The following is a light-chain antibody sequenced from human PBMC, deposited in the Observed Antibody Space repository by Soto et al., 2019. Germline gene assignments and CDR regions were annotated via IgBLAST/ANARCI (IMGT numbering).Light chain of an antibody. Sequence: EIVLTQSPGTLSLSPGERATLSCRASQSVSSSYLAWYQQKPGQAPRLLIYGASSRATGIPDRFSGSGSGTDFTLTISRLEAEDFAAYYCQHYGSLVLTFGGGTKVEIK. CDR3: QHYGSLVLT. J-gene: IGKJ4*01. V-gene: IGKV3-20*01. CDR1: QSVSSSY. CDR2: GAS.